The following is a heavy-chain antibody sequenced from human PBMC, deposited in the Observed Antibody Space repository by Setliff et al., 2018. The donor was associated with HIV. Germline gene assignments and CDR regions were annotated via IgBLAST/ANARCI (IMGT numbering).Heavy chain of an antibody. CDR1: DDSISSNY. CDR2: IYTGGRT. J-gene: IGHJ4*02. Sequence: SETLSLTCTVSDDSISSNYWSWIRQSAGKGLEWVGRIYTGGRTNYNPSLKGRVTMSVVTSKNQFSLNLSSVTAADTAVYYCARDRMPMASWVPDKWGQGTLVTVSS. D-gene: IGHD2-2*01. V-gene: IGHV4-4*07. CDR3: ARDRMPMASWVPDK.